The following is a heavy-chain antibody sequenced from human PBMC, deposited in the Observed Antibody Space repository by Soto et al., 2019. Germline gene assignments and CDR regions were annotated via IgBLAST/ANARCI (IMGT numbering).Heavy chain of an antibody. CDR3: AAVMGSDYDYVWGSLSFDH. D-gene: IGHD3-16*01. Sequence: QVQLVESGGGVILPGGSLRLSCAASGFTFSSYAMHWVRQAPGTGPEWVAATSSDGTDNVYADSVSGRFTISRGNSKNTLFLQMNSLRADDTAVYFCAAVMGSDYDYVWGSLSFDHWGQGALVTVST. J-gene: IGHJ4*02. CDR1: GFTFSSYA. CDR2: TSSDGTDN. V-gene: IGHV3-30*04.